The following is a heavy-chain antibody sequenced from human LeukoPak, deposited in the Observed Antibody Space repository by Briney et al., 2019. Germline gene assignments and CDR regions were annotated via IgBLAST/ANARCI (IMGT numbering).Heavy chain of an antibody. V-gene: IGHV1-2*02. CDR1: GYTFTGYY. D-gene: IGHD3-10*01. Sequence: ASVKVSCKASGYTFTGYYMHWVRQAPGQGLEWMEWINPNSGGTNYAQKFQGRVTMTRDTSISTAYMELSRLRSDDTAVYYCARDPYYGSGSYYYVYWGQGTLVTVSS. CDR2: INPNSGGT. CDR3: ARDPYYGSGSYYYVY. J-gene: IGHJ4*02.